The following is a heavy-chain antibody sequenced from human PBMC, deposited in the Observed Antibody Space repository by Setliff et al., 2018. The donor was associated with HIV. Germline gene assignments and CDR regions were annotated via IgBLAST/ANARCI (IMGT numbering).Heavy chain of an antibody. CDR2: VHHSGST. J-gene: IGHJ5*02. CDR3: ASAGPYCGDDCPYNWLTP. Sequence: PSETLSLTCTVSSDSISSSYWTWIRQPPGQGLEWIEYVHHSGSTKYNASLRSRVTMSVDTSKNLFSLTLRSVTAADTAVYYCASAGPYCGDDCPYNWLTPWGQGTLVTVSS. D-gene: IGHD2-21*02. CDR1: SDSISSSY. V-gene: IGHV4-59*01.